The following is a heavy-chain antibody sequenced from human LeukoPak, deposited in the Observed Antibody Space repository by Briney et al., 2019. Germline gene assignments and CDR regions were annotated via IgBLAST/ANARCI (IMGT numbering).Heavy chain of an antibody. CDR3: ARGEAEVADAFDI. D-gene: IGHD3-16*01. Sequence: GASVKVSCKASGYTFTGYYMHWVRQAPGQGREWRGWINPNSGGTNYAQKFQGRVTMTRDASISTAYMELSRLRSDDTAVYYCARGEAEVADAFDIWGQGTMVTVSS. J-gene: IGHJ3*02. CDR2: INPNSGGT. CDR1: GYTFTGYY. V-gene: IGHV1-2*02.